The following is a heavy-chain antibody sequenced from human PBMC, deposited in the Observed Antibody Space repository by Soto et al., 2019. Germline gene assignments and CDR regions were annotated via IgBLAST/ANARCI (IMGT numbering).Heavy chain of an antibody. Sequence: PSETLSRTCAVSGASISDSHYYWGWIRQPPGKGLEWIGTIYFNGATYYNPSLKSRVTISVDTSKNQFSLRLISVTAADTAVYYCARVPDRWGQGTLVTVSS. CDR2: IYFNGAT. D-gene: IGHD2-2*01. CDR1: GASISDSHYY. CDR3: ARVPDR. V-gene: IGHV4-39*07. J-gene: IGHJ5*02.